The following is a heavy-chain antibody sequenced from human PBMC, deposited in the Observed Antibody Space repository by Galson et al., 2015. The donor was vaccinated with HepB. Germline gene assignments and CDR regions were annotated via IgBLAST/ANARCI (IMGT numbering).Heavy chain of an antibody. J-gene: IGHJ4*02. Sequence: SLRLSCAASGFTVSTNDMSWVRQAPGKGLEWVSVIYSDGGTFYADSVKARFAISRDNSKNTLYLQMSSLRAEDTAVYYCARGLINPGNFDYWGQGTLVTVSS. CDR3: ARGLINPGNFDY. D-gene: IGHD2-8*01. CDR2: IYSDGGT. V-gene: IGHV3-66*01. CDR1: GFTVSTND.